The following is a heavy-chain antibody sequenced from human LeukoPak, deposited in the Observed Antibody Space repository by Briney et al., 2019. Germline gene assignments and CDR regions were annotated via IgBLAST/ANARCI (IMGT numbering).Heavy chain of an antibody. V-gene: IGHV3-7*01. CDR3: ARDYAVPAAIVTASWYFDL. CDR2: IIQDGSAK. Sequence: PGGSLRLSCVASGFTFSTYRMSWVRQAPGKGLVWVANIIQDGSAKNYVDSVKGRFTISRDNAKNSLYLQMNSLRAEDTAVYYCARDYAVPAAIVTASWYFDLWGRGTLVTVSS. D-gene: IGHD2-2*01. CDR1: GFTFSTYR. J-gene: IGHJ2*01.